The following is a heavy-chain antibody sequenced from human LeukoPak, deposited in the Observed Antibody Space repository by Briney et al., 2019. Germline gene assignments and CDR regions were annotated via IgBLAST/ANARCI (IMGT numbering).Heavy chain of an antibody. CDR3: ARVEGGWDSSGYYFEYFQH. CDR2: IIPIFGTA. D-gene: IGHD3-22*01. Sequence: SVKVSCKASGGTFSSYAISWVRQAPGQGLEWMGGIIPIFGTANYAQKFQGRVTITADESTSTAYMELSRLRSDDTAVYYCARVEGGWDSSGYYFEYFQHWGQGTLVTVSS. J-gene: IGHJ1*01. V-gene: IGHV1-69*01. CDR1: GGTFSSYA.